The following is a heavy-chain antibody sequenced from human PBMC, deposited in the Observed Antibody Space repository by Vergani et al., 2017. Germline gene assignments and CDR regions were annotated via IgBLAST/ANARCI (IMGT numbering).Heavy chain of an antibody. CDR3: ARDRCSGGSCYSGRCFDP. V-gene: IGHV1-3*01. CDR2: INAGNGNT. Sequence: QVQLVQSGAEVKKPGASVKVSCKASGYTFTSYAMHWVRQAPGQRLEWMGWINAGNGNTKYSQKFQGRVTITRDTSASTAYMELSSLRSEDTAVYYCARDRCSGGSCYSGRCFDPWGQGTLVTVSS. D-gene: IGHD2-15*01. CDR1: GYTFTSYA. J-gene: IGHJ5*02.